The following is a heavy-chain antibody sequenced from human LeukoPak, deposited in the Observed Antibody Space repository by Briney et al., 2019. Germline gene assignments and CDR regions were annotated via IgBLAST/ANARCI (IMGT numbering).Heavy chain of an antibody. CDR3: ARDRWQLSPDYYYYMDV. Sequence: GGSLRLSCAASGFTFDDYGMSWVRQAPGKGLEWVSGINWNGGSTGYAASVKGRFTISRDNAKNSLYLQMNSLRAEDTALYYCARDRWQLSPDYYYYMDVWGKGTTVTVFS. CDR2: INWNGGST. D-gene: IGHD3-16*02. J-gene: IGHJ6*03. V-gene: IGHV3-20*04. CDR1: GFTFDDYG.